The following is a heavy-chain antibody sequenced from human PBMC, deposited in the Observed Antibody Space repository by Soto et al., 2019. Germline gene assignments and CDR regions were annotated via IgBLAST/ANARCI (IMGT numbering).Heavy chain of an antibody. CDR3: ARRDLGIAAKFGY. J-gene: IGHJ4*02. Sequence: QVQLQESGPGLVKPSGTLSLTCAVSGGSISSSNWWSWVRQPPGKGLEWIGEIYHSGSTNYNPSLESRVTRSVDKSKNQFSRKLSSVTAADTAVYYCARRDLGIAAKFGYWGQGTLVSVSS. CDR1: GGSISSSNW. V-gene: IGHV4-4*02. CDR2: IYHSGST. D-gene: IGHD6-25*01.